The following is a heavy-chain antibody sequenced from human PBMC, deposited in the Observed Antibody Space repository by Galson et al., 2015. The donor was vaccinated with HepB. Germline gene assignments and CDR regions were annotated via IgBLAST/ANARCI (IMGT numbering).Heavy chain of an antibody. V-gene: IGHV1-2*02. CDR2: INPNSGGT. Sequence: SVKVSCKASGYTFTGYYMHWVRQAPGQGLEWMGWINPNSGGTNYAQKFQGRVTMTRDTSISTAYMELSRLRSDDTAVYYCARATPVGFGELWSGNWFDPWGQGTLVTVSS. CDR1: GYTFTGYY. D-gene: IGHD3-10*01. CDR3: ARATPVGFGELWSGNWFDP. J-gene: IGHJ5*02.